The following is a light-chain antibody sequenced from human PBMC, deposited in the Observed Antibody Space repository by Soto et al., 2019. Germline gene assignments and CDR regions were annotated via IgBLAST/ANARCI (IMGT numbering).Light chain of an antibody. CDR1: QLINRW. CDR3: KQYSTYPYI. V-gene: IGKV1-5*03. CDR2: TAS. Sequence: DSQMTQSPSTLSASVGDRVTITCRASQLINRWLAWYQQKPWKDAKLLIYTASTLERGVPLRLSGGALGIEFSLHITSMQSHDFAPYYCKQYSTYPYIFGQGTKVDMK. J-gene: IGKJ2*01.